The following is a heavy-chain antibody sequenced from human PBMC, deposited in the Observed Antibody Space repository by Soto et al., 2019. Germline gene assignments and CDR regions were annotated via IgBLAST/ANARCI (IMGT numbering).Heavy chain of an antibody. CDR3: SGAEIPDTDYGIHD. Sequence: GGSLRLSCTGSGFPFDDFAINWVRQAPGKGLEWVGLIRNQSYRESKEYAAAVKGRFTISRANTTGIVYMHINSLNIKASADYDVSGAEIPDTDYGIHDWGQGTPVTVSS. CDR2: IRNQSYRESK. CDR1: GFPFDDFA. V-gene: IGHV3-49*04. J-gene: IGHJ4*02. D-gene: IGHD4-17*01.